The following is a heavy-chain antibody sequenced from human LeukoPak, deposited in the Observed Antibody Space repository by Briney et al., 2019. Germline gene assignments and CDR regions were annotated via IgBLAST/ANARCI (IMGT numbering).Heavy chain of an antibody. D-gene: IGHD1-26*01. CDR3: ARPYYSGNYYYYGMDV. J-gene: IGHJ6*02. Sequence: GGSLGLSCAASGFTFSDYYMCWIRQAPGKGLEWVSYISTSGNIIYYADSVKGRFTISRDNAKNSLYLQMSSLRAEDTAIYYCARPYYSGNYYYYGMDVWGQGTTVTVSS. V-gene: IGHV3-11*01. CDR2: ISTSGNII. CDR1: GFTFSDYY.